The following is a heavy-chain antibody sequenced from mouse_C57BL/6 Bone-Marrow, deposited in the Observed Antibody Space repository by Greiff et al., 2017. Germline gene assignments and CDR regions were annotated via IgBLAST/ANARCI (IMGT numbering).Heavy chain of an antibody. Sequence: QVQLQQSGPGLVQPSQSLSITCTVSGFSLTSYGVHWVRQSPGKGLEWLGVIWSGGSTDYHAAFISRLSISKDNSKSQVFFKMNSLQADDTAIYYCASLQLFAYWGQGTLVTVSA. CDR2: IWSGGST. CDR3: ASLQLFAY. D-gene: IGHD4-1*02. CDR1: GFSLTSYG. J-gene: IGHJ3*01. V-gene: IGHV2-2*01.